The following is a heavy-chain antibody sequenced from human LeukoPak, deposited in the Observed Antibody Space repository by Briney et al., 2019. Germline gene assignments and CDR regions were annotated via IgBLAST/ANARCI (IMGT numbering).Heavy chain of an antibody. J-gene: IGHJ4*02. D-gene: IGHD3-10*01. CDR2: VHSSGST. Sequence: PSETLSLTCTVSGGSISSHYWSWIRQPPGKGLEWIGYVHSSGSTNHNPSLKSRVIISMGTSKNQFSLKLNSVTAADTAVYYCARRFRAPARAQLDYWSQGALVTVSS. CDR3: ARRFRAPARAQLDY. V-gene: IGHV4-59*11. CDR1: GGSISSHY.